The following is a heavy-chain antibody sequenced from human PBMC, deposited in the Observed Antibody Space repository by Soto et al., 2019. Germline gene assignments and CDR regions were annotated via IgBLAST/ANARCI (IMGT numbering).Heavy chain of an antibody. CDR2: VYYSGTT. CDR3: ARVPSPFDFYYAMDV. CDR1: GGSVSNKTYY. J-gene: IGHJ6*02. V-gene: IGHV4-61*01. D-gene: IGHD3-16*01. Sequence: SETLSLTCSVSGGSVSNKTYYWSWIRQPPGKRLEWIGYVYYSGTTNYNPSLKSRVTISVDLSKNQFSLRLSSVTTADTALYYCARVPSPFDFYYAMDVWGQGTTVTVSS.